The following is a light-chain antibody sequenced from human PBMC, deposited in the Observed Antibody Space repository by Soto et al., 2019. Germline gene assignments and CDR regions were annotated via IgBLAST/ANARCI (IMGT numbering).Light chain of an antibody. CDR2: AAS. J-gene: IGKJ5*01. V-gene: IGKV1-39*01. CDR1: QGIRND. Sequence: DIQMTQSPSSLSASVGDRFTITCRSSQGIRNDLGWYQQKPGKAPKRLIYAASSLQSGVPSRFSGSGSGTDFTLTISSLQPEDFATYYCQQSYSTPPITFGQGTRLEI. CDR3: QQSYSTPPIT.